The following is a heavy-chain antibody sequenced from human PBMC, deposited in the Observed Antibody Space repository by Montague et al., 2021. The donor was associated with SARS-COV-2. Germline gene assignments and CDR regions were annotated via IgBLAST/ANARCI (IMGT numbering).Heavy chain of an antibody. CDR3: AKSFSGTRNWFDI. J-gene: IGHJ5*02. D-gene: IGHD1-14*01. CDR2: ISGFGGGT. Sequence: SLRLSCAASGFIFTNYGMNWVRRAPGKGLESVADISGFGGGTYYSDSVKGRSTISRATSNSTLFLQMDGLRAEDTAIYYCAKSFSGTRNWFDIWGQGTLVTVSS. V-gene: IGHV3-23*01. CDR1: GFIFTNYG.